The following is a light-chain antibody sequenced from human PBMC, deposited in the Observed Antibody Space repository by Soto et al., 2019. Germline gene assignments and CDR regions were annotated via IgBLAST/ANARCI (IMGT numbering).Light chain of an antibody. CDR2: LNSDGSH. V-gene: IGLV4-69*01. CDR3: RTWGTGIRV. Sequence: QLVLTQSPSASASLGASVKLTCTLTSGHSSYAIAWHQQQPEQGHRYLMKLNSDGSHSKGGGSPDRFSGSSSGAERYLTISSLQAEDEADYYCRTWGTGIRVFGGGTKL. CDR1: SGHSSYA. J-gene: IGLJ3*02.